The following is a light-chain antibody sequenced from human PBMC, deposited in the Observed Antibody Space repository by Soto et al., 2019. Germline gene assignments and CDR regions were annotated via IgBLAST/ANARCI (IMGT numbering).Light chain of an antibody. CDR2: EVY. J-gene: IGLJ2*01. CDR1: SSDVGGYNY. CDR3: SAYAGSSTWV. Sequence: QSAPTQPPSASGSPGQSVTFSCTGTSSDVGGYNYVSWYQQYPGKAPKLMIYEVYKRHSGVPDRFSGSKSGNTASLPVSGLQTEDEADYYCSAYAGSSTWVFGGGTKLTV. V-gene: IGLV2-8*01.